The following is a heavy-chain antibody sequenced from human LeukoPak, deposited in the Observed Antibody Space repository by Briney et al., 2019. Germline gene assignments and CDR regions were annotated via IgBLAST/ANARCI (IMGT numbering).Heavy chain of an antibody. Sequence: ASVKVSCKASGGTFSSYAISWVRQAPGQGLEWMGGIIPIFGTANYAQKFQGRVTITADESTSTAYMELSSPRSEDTAVYYCAREVRGILFFGETKAPYYFDYWGQGTLVTVSS. CDR1: GGTFSSYA. CDR2: IIPIFGTA. CDR3: AREVRGILFFGETKAPYYFDY. V-gene: IGHV1-69*01. D-gene: IGHD3-10*01. J-gene: IGHJ4*02.